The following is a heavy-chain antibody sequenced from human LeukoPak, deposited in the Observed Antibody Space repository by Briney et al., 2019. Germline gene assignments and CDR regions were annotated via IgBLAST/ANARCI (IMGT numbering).Heavy chain of an antibody. V-gene: IGHV1-8*03. J-gene: IGHJ4*02. CDR2: MNPNSGNT. D-gene: IGHD3-3*01. Sequence: ASVKVSCKASGYTFTSYDINWVRQATGQGLEWMGWMNPNSGNTGYAQKFQGRVTITRNTSISAAYMELSSLRSEYTAVYYCASGQALRFLERFPEGRSSSFGYWGQGTLDTVSS. CDR1: GYTFTSYD. CDR3: ASGQALRFLERFPEGRSSSFGY.